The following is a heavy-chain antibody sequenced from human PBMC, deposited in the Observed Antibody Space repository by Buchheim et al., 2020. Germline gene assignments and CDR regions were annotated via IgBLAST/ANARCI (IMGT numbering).Heavy chain of an antibody. CDR2: ISYDGSNK. J-gene: IGHJ6*02. V-gene: IGHV3-30*01. D-gene: IGHD3-16*01. CDR3: AKGRGTYYYYGMDV. CDR1: GFTFSSYA. Sequence: QVQLVESGGGVVQPGRSLRLSCAASGFTFSSYAMHWVRQAPGKGLEWVAVISYDGSNKYDADSVKGRFTISRDNSRNKLYLQMNSLRAEDTAVYYCAKGRGTYYYYGMDVWGQGIT.